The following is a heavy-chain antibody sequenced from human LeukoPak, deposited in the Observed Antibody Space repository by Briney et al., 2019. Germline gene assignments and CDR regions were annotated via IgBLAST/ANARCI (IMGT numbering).Heavy chain of an antibody. CDR2: IYYSGST. V-gene: IGHV4-39*01. CDR1: GGSISSSSCY. J-gene: IGHJ6*02. CDR3: NIAAAGSGPVYYGMDV. Sequence: SETLSLTCTVSGGSISSSSCYWGWIRQPPGKGLEWIGSIYYSGSTYYNPSLKSRVTISVDTSKNQFSLKLSSVTAADTAVYYCNIAAAGSGPVYYGMDVWGQGTTVTVSS. D-gene: IGHD6-13*01.